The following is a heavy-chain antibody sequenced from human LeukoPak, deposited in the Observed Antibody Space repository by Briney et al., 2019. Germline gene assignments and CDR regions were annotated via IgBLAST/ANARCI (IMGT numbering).Heavy chain of an antibody. V-gene: IGHV4-39*07. Sequence: SETLSLTCTVSGGSISSSSYYWGWIRQPPGKGLEWIGSIYYSGSTHYNPSLKSRVTISVDTSKNQFSLKLSSVTAADTAVYFCAAIAAARKYFQHWGQGTLVTVSS. D-gene: IGHD6-13*01. CDR1: GGSISSSSYY. CDR2: IYYSGST. CDR3: AAIAAARKYFQH. J-gene: IGHJ1*01.